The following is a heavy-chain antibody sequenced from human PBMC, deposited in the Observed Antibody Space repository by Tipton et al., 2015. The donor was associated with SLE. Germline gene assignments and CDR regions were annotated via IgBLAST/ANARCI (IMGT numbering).Heavy chain of an antibody. V-gene: IGHV4-59*08. CDR2: VHYSGST. CDR3: ARGYYYYMDV. CDR1: GGSMTNYY. Sequence: TLSLTCIVSGGSMTNYYWSWIRQPPGKGLEWIGYVHYSGSTNYNPSLQSRVTVSVDTSKNHFSLTLSSVTAADTAVYYCARGYYYYMDVWGKGTTVTVSS. J-gene: IGHJ6*03.